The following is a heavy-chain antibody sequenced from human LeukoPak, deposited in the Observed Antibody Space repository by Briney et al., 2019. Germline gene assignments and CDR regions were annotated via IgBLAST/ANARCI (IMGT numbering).Heavy chain of an antibody. J-gene: IGHJ4*02. CDR3: ARDFPCSSTSCYGGGNDY. CDR1: GYTFITYG. Sequence: ASVKVSCKASGYTFITYGITWVRQAPGQGLEWMGWISAYNGNTNYAQKFQDRVTMTTDTSTSTAYMDLRSLRSDDTVVYYCARDFPCSSTSCYGGGNDYWGQGTLVTVSS. V-gene: IGHV1-18*01. CDR2: ISAYNGNT. D-gene: IGHD2-2*01.